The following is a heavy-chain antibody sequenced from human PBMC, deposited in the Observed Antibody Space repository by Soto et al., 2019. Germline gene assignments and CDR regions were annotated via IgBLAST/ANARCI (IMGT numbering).Heavy chain of an antibody. D-gene: IGHD1-20*01. Sequence: QVQLVQSGAEVKKPGASVKVSCQASGYTFGNYAMHWVGQAPAQRLEWMAWINTGTGNAQLSTQLQGRLSITTDTSATSVYLVLSSLRSEHTAVSYRARKGIHSPCHPWVDAFDIWGQGTEVIVSS. V-gene: IGHV1-3*04. CDR1: GYTFGNYA. CDR2: INTGTGNA. J-gene: IGHJ3*02. CDR3: ARKGIHSPCHPWVDAFDI.